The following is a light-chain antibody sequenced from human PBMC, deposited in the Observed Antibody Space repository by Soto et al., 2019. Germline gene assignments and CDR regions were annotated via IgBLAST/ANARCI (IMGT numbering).Light chain of an antibody. J-gene: IGKJ2*01. CDR3: QQYHSWPPQYT. Sequence: EIVMTQSPASLSVSPGDGATLSCRATQSVASNVAWYQQKPGQGPRPLIHGASTRAGGVPARFSGSGSGTGFTLTINSLPSEDFAVYYCQQYHSWPPQYTSGQVTTLQIK. V-gene: IGKV3-15*01. CDR2: GAS. CDR1: QSVASN.